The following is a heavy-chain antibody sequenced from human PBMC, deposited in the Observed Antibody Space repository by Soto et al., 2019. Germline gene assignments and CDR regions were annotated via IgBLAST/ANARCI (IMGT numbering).Heavy chain of an antibody. V-gene: IGHV4-38-2*01. D-gene: IGHD2-21*02. CDR2: IYHTVGT. Sequence: SETLSLTCAVSGYSISSGYFWGWIRQPPGKGLEWIGNIYHTVGTYYTPSLRGRVTISVDTSKNQFSLKLSSVTAADTAVYYCARMTSTGYHIQYWGQGTLVTVS. J-gene: IGHJ4*02. CDR3: ARMTSTGYHIQY. CDR1: GYSISSGYF.